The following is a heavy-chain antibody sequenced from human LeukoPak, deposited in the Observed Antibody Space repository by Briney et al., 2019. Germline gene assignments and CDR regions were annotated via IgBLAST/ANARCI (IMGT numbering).Heavy chain of an antibody. D-gene: IGHD1-7*01. CDR2: IYYSGST. J-gene: IGHJ3*02. CDR1: GGSISSSSYY. V-gene: IGHV4-39*01. CDR3: ARHQTTLGAFDI. Sequence: TSETLSLTCTVSGGSISSSSYYWGWIRQPPGKGLERIGSIYYSGSTYYNPSLKSRVTISVDTSKNQFSLKLSSVTAADTDVYYCARHQTTLGAFDIWGQGTMVTVSS.